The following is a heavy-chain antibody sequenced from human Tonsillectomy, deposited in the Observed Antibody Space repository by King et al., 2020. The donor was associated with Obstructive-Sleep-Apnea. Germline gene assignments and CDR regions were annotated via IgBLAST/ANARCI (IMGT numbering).Heavy chain of an antibody. V-gene: IGHV1-18*04. CDR1: VYTFTSYG. CDR2: ISAYNGNT. CDR3: ARLGVGCSGGSCYSGDY. Sequence: VQLVESGAEVKKPGASVKVSCKASVYTFTSYGITWVRQAPGQGLEWMGWISAYNGNTNYEPKLQVRVTMTTATSTSTAYMELRSLRSDDPAVYYCARLGVGCSGGSCYSGDYWGQGTLVTVSS. J-gene: IGHJ4*02. D-gene: IGHD2-15*01.